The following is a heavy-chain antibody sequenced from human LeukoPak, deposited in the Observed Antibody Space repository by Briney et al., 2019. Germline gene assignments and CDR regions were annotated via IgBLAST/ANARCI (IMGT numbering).Heavy chain of an antibody. V-gene: IGHV4-61*05. Sequence: SETLSLTCTVSGGSISSSSYYWGWIRQSPGKGLEWIGYIYYSGSTNYNPSLKSRVTISVDTSKDQFSLKLSSVTAADTAVYYCARTGYSSGWYFDYWGQGTLVTVSS. CDR3: ARTGYSSGWYFDY. CDR1: GGSISSSSYY. J-gene: IGHJ4*02. CDR2: IYYSGST. D-gene: IGHD6-19*01.